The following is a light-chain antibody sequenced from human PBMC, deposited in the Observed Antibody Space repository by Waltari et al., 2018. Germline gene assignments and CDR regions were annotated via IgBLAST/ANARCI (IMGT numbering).Light chain of an antibody. CDR1: ALAKAF. CDR3: QSSDNSGSIVI. V-gene: IGLV3-25*03. Sequence: SYELTKPPSVSVSPGQTARLTCSGAALAKAFAYRYQQKAGQALVMVMFKDTERPSGIPGRFAASSSGTTVALTISGIRAEDEADYYCQSSDNSGSIVIFGGGTKVSVL. J-gene: IGLJ2*01. CDR2: KDT.